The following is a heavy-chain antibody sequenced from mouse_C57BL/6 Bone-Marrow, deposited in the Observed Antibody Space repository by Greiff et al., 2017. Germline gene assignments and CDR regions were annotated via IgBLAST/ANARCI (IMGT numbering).Heavy chain of an antibody. Sequence: VQVVESGAELAKPGASVKLSCKASGYTFTSYWMHWVKQRPGQGLEWIGYINPSSGYTNYTQKFKGKATLTADKSSSTAYMQLSSLTYEDSAVXYCARVRKGYGPDWYLEVWGKGTTVTVSS. CDR3: ARVRKGYGPDWYLEV. V-gene: IGHV1-7*01. D-gene: IGHD3-1*01. J-gene: IGHJ1*03. CDR2: INPSSGYT. CDR1: GYTFTSYW.